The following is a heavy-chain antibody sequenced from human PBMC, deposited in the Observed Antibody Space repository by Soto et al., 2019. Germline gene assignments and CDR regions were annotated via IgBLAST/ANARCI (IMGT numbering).Heavy chain of an antibody. V-gene: IGHV4-34*01. D-gene: IGHD3-22*01. Sequence: PSETLSLTCAVYGGSFSGYYWSWIRQPPGKGLEWIGEINHSGSTNYNPSLKSRVTISVDTSKNQFSLKLSSVTAADTAVYYCARGPGYYDSSGYYVTHFDYWGQGTLVTVSS. J-gene: IGHJ4*02. CDR2: INHSGST. CDR1: GGSFSGYY. CDR3: ARGPGYYDSSGYYVTHFDY.